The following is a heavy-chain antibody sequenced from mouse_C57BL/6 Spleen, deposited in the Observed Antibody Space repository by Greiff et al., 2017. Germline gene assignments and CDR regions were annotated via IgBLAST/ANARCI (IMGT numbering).Heavy chain of an antibody. J-gene: IGHJ2*01. Sequence: VKLMESGPGLVQPSQSLSITCTVSGFSLTSYGVHWVRQSPGKGLEWLGVIWRGGSTDYNAAFMSRLSITKDNSKSQVFFTMNSLQADDTAIYYCAKNSLTGTMYYWGQGTTLTVSS. CDR1: GFSLTSYG. V-gene: IGHV2-5*01. CDR3: AKNSLTGTMYY. CDR2: IWRGGST. D-gene: IGHD4-1*01.